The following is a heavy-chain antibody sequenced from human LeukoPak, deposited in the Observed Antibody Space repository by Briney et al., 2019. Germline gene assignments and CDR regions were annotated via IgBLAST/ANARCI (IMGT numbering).Heavy chain of an antibody. D-gene: IGHD2-15*01. Sequence: GGSLRLSCAASGFTFDDYAMHWVRQAPGKGLEWVSGISWNSGSIGYADSVKGRFTISRDNSKNTLYLQMHSLRAEDTAVYSCAKDDCSGGSCYSPNWGQGTLVTVSS. CDR2: ISWNSGSI. J-gene: IGHJ4*02. V-gene: IGHV3-9*01. CDR3: AKDDCSGGSCYSPN. CDR1: GFTFDDYA.